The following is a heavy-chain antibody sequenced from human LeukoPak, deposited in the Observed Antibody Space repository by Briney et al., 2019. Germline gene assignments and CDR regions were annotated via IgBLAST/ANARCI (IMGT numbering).Heavy chain of an antibody. D-gene: IGHD5-18*01. Sequence: PSETLSLTCTVSGGSIGRYFWSWLRQPPEKGLEWIGYICYSGSTNYNPSLKSRVSMSVDTSKNQLSLRLSSVTAADTALYYCAREGGYSYGYSFDYWGQGTLITVSS. CDR3: AREGGYSYGYSFDY. J-gene: IGHJ4*02. CDR1: GGSIGRYF. CDR2: ICYSGST. V-gene: IGHV4-59*01.